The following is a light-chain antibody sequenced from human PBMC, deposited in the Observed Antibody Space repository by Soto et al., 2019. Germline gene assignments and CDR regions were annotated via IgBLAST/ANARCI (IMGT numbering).Light chain of an antibody. CDR1: QSVSSY. CDR3: QQYDSSPLT. CDR2: DAS. J-gene: IGKJ4*02. Sequence: EIVLTQSPATLSLSPGERATLSCRASQSVSSYFAWYQQKPGQAPRLLIYDASNRATAIPDRFSGSGSGTDFTLTISRLDPEDFAVYYCQQYDSSPLTFGGGTKVEIK. V-gene: IGKV3-20*01.